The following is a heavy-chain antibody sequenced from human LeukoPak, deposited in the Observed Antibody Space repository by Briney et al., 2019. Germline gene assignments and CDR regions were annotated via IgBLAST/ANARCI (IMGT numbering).Heavy chain of an antibody. J-gene: IGHJ4*01. Sequence: ASVKVSCKASGYTFTGYYMHWVRQAPGQGLEKMGWINPNSGGTNYAQKFQGRVTMTRDTSISTAYMELSRLRSDDTAVYYCARDLRSHRPSVGATGYWGHGTLVTVSS. CDR2: INPNSGGT. V-gene: IGHV1-2*02. CDR3: ARDLRSHRPSVGATGY. D-gene: IGHD1-26*01. CDR1: GYTFTGYY.